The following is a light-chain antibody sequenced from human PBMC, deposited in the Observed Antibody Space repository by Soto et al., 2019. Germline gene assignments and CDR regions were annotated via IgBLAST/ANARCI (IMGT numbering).Light chain of an antibody. CDR1: QSVSSY. CDR3: QQRSKSPRT. J-gene: IGKJ1*01. Sequence: EIVLTQSPATLSLSPGERATLSCRASQSVSSYLAWYQQKPGQAPRLLIYDASTRATGIPARFSGSGSGTDFPLTISSLEPEDFADYYCQQRSKSPRTFGQGTKVEIK. CDR2: DAS. V-gene: IGKV3-11*01.